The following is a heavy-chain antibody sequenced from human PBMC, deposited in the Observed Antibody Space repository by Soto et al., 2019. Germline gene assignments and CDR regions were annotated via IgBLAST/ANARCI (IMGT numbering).Heavy chain of an antibody. Sequence: ASVKVSCKASGYTFTSYGITWVRQPPGQGLEWMGSINPSGGSTSYAQKFQGRVSMTRDTSTSTVFMELSSLRSEDTAVYYCARKDAHSSYSSPYFDFWGQGTLVTVSS. CDR1: GYTFTSYG. CDR3: ARKDAHSSYSSPYFDF. D-gene: IGHD2-2*01. J-gene: IGHJ4*02. CDR2: INPSGGST. V-gene: IGHV1-46*03.